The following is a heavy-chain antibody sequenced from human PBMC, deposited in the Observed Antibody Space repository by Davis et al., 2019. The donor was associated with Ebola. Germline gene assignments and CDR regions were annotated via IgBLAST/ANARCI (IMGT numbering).Heavy chain of an antibody. CDR3: AREQKLLKHYYYYMDV. D-gene: IGHD4-23*01. CDR2: INAGNGNT. Sequence: ASVKVSCKASGYTFTSYGISWVRQAPGQRLEWMGWINAGNGNTKYSQKFQGRVTITRDTSARTAYMELSSLRSEDTAVYYCAREQKLLKHYYYYMDVWGKGTTVTVSS. CDR1: GYTFTSYG. V-gene: IGHV1-3*01. J-gene: IGHJ6*03.